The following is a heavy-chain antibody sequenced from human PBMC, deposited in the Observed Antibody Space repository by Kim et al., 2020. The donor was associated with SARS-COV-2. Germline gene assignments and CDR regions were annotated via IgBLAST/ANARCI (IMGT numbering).Heavy chain of an antibody. J-gene: IGHJ3*02. CDR1: GFTFSSYS. Sequence: GGSLRLSCAASGFTFSSYSMNWVRQAPGKGLEWVSSISSSSSYIYYADSVKGRFTISRDNAKNSLYLQMNSLRAEDTAVYYCARSITHYYDSSGYPSAFDIWGQGTMVTVSS. CDR3: ARSITHYYDSSGYPSAFDI. D-gene: IGHD3-22*01. V-gene: IGHV3-21*01. CDR2: ISSSSSYI.